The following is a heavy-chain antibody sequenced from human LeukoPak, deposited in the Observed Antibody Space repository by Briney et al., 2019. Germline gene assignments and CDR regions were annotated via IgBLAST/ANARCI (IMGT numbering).Heavy chain of an antibody. V-gene: IGHV1-18*04. CDR2: ISAYNGNT. CDR3: ARGVGYSGYESGY. CDR1: GYTFNEYF. J-gene: IGHJ4*02. D-gene: IGHD5-12*01. Sequence: ASVKVSCRASGYTFNEYFLHRLRQAPGQGLEWMGWISAYNGNTNYAQKLQGRVTMTTDTSTSTAYMELRSLRSDDTAVYYCARGVGYSGYESGYWGQGTLVTVSS.